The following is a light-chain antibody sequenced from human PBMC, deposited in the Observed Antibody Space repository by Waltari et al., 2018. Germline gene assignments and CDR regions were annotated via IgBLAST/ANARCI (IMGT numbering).Light chain of an antibody. Sequence: DIQMTQSPSTLSASVGDRVTISCRASQSVGTWLAWYQQKPGKAPKLLIYMASSLDSGVPSRFSGSGSGTDFTLTICSLQPDDFATYSCQQYSSFSTFGQGTKV. V-gene: IGKV1-5*03. CDR3: QQYSSFST. CDR1: QSVGTW. CDR2: MAS. J-gene: IGKJ2*01.